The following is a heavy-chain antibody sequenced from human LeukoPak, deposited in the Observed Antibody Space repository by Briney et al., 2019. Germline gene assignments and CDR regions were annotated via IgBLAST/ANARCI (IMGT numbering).Heavy chain of an antibody. CDR1: GFTFSSYW. D-gene: IGHD6-19*01. Sequence: GGSLRLSCAASGFTFSSYWMTWVRQAPGKGLEWVANIKQDGSEGNYVDSVKGRFTISRDNAKNSLYLQMNTLRDEDTAVYYCATGAGCGYWGQGTLVTVSS. J-gene: IGHJ4*02. V-gene: IGHV3-7*03. CDR3: ATGAGCGY. CDR2: IKQDGSEG.